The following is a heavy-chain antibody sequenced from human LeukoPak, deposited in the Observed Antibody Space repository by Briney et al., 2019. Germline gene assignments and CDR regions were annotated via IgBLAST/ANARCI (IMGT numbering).Heavy chain of an antibody. J-gene: IGHJ4*02. D-gene: IGHD6-19*01. CDR1: GGSFSGYY. CDR3: ARGTAVAGSLTHFDY. Sequence: PSETLSLTCAVYGGSFSGYYWSWIRQPPGKGLEWIGEINHSGSTNYNPSLKSRVTISVDTSKNQFSLKLSSVTAADTAVYYCARGTAVAGSLTHFDYWGQGTLVTVSS. V-gene: IGHV4-34*01. CDR2: INHSGST.